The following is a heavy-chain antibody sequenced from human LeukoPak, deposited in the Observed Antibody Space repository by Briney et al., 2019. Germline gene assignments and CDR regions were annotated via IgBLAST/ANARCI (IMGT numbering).Heavy chain of an antibody. CDR2: IYRGGST. D-gene: IGHD6-19*01. Sequence: GGSLRLSCAASGFTVSSNYMSWVRQARGKGLEWVSTIYRGGSTSYAESVKGRFTISRDNSKNTLYLQMNSLRAEDTAVYYCAGELGSSGHGYWGQGTLVTVSS. CDR3: AGELGSSGHGY. V-gene: IGHV3-53*01. CDR1: GFTVSSNY. J-gene: IGHJ4*02.